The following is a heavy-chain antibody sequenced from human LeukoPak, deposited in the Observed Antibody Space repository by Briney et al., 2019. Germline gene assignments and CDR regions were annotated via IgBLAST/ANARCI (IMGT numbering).Heavy chain of an antibody. CDR1: VGSFSGYY. Sequence: TSETLSLTCAVYVGSFSGYYWSWIRQPPGKGLEWIGEINHSGSTNYNPSFKSRVTISVDTSKNQFSLKLSSVTAADTAVYYCARGRVLGSSSPFDYWGQGTLVTVSS. CDR2: INHSGST. CDR3: ARGRVLGSSSPFDY. J-gene: IGHJ4*02. D-gene: IGHD6-6*01. V-gene: IGHV4-34*01.